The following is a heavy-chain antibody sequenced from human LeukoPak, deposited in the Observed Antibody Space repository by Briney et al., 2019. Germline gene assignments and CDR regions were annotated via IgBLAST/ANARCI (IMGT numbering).Heavy chain of an antibody. V-gene: IGHV3-7*01. D-gene: IGHD4-23*01. Sequence: AGGSLRLSCADSGFTFSCYWISWVRQAPGKGLEWVANINQDGSEKYYVDSVRGRFTISRDNAKNSLYLQMNSLRAEDTAVYYCAISSPVATVGYWGQGTLVTVSS. CDR3: AISSPVATVGY. CDR2: INQDGSEK. CDR1: GFTFSCYW. J-gene: IGHJ4*02.